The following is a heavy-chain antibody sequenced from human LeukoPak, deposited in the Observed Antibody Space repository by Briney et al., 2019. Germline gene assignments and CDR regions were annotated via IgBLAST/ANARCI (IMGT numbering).Heavy chain of an antibody. CDR2: MNPNSGNT. CDR3: ARYSNYVGFS. Sequence: ASVKVSCKASGYTFTTYDINWVRQATGQGLEWMGWMNPNSGNTGYAQKFQGRVTVTRNTSISTAYMELSSLRAEDTAVYYCARYSNYVGFSWGQGTLVTVSS. J-gene: IGHJ5*02. CDR1: GYTFTTYD. D-gene: IGHD4-11*01. V-gene: IGHV1-8*03.